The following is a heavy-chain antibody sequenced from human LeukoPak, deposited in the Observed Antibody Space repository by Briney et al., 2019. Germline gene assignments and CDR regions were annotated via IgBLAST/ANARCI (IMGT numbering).Heavy chain of an antibody. V-gene: IGHV3-9*01. CDR3: ASDFLDAFDI. CDR1: GFTFSSYS. Sequence: GGSLRLSCAASGFTFSSYSMNWVRQAPGKGLEWVSGISWNSGSIGYADSVKGRFTISRDNAKNSLYLQMNSLRAEDTALYYCASDFLDAFDIWGQGTMVTVSS. CDR2: ISWNSGSI. D-gene: IGHD3-3*01. J-gene: IGHJ3*02.